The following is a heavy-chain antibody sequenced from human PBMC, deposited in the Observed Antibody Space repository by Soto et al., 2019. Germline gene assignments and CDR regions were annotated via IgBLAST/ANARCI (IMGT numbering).Heavy chain of an antibody. J-gene: IGHJ4*02. CDR3: VRDLDGSGNYCNRPFDY. D-gene: IGHD3-10*01. CDR1: GGTFRSYT. Sequence: ASVKVSCKACGGTFRSYTISWVRQAPGQGLEWMGRINASNGIARYSQKLQGRVSITKDTAASTAYMELSNLRSEDTAVYYCVRDLDGSGNYCNRPFDYWGQGTLVTVSS. CDR2: INASNGIA. V-gene: IGHV1-3*01.